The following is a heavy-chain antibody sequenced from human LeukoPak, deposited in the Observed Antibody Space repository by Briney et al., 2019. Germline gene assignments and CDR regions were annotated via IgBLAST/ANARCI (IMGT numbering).Heavy chain of an antibody. V-gene: IGHV1-69*13. CDR1: GGSFSSYA. D-gene: IGHD3-16*01. J-gene: IGHJ6*02. CDR2: IIPIFGTA. CDR3: ASGDYSDYYYYGMDV. Sequence: VASVKVSCKASGGSFSSYAISWVRQAPGQGLEWMGGIIPIFGTANYAQKFQGRVTITADESTSTAYMELSSLRSEDTAVYYCASGDYSDYYYYGMDVWGQGTTVTVSS.